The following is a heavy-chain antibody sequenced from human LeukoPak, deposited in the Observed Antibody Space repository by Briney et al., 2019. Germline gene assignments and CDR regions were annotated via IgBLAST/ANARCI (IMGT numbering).Heavy chain of an antibody. D-gene: IGHD1-26*01. CDR3: AKGGSGSYSGFDY. Sequence: GRSLRLSCAASGFTFSSYAMSWVRQAPGKGLEWVSAISGSGGSTYYADSVKGRFTISRDNSKNTLYLQMNSLRAEDTAVYYCAKGGSGSYSGFDYWGQGTLVTVSS. CDR2: ISGSGGST. J-gene: IGHJ4*02. CDR1: GFTFSSYA. V-gene: IGHV3-23*01.